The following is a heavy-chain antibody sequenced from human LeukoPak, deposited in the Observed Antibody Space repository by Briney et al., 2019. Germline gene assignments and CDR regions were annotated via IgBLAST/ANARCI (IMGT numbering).Heavy chain of an antibody. CDR1: GYTFTSYG. V-gene: IGHV1-18*01. J-gene: IGHJ4*02. Sequence: ASVKVSCKASGYTFTSYGISWVRQAPGQGLEWMGWISAYNGNTNYAQKLQGRVTMTTDTSTSTAYMELRSLRSDDTAVYYCARVRSSSWDFHVGGLYDYWGQGTLVTVSS. D-gene: IGHD6-13*01. CDR2: ISAYNGNT. CDR3: ARVRSSSWDFHVGGLYDY.